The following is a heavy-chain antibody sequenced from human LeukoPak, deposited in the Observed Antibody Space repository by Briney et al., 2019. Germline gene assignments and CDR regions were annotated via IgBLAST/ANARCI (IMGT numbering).Heavy chain of an antibody. CDR1: GYTFTSYG. D-gene: IGHD6-13*01. V-gene: IGHV1-18*01. J-gene: IGHJ6*02. CDR3: ARVPAAAGRYYYYYYGMDV. Sequence: GASVRVSCKASGYTFTSYGISWVRQAPGQGLEWMGWISAYNGNTNYAQKLQGRVTMTTDTSTSTAYMELRSLRSDDTAVYYCARVPAAAGRYYYYYYGMDVWGQGTTVTVSS. CDR2: ISAYNGNT.